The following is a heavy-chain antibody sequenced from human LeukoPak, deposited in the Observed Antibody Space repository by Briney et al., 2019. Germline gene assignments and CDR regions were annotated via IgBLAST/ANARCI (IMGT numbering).Heavy chain of an antibody. CDR2: ISPGDSET. J-gene: IGHJ6*02. V-gene: IGHV5-51*01. D-gene: IGHD6-6*01. CDR1: GYSFTSFR. CDR3: ARLPYSRSLYYYYYGMDV. Sequence: GESLKIFCKGSGYSFTSFRIDWVRQMPGKGLEWMGIISPGDSETTYSPSFQGQVTISADKSINTAYLQWSSLKASDTAIYYCARLPYSRSLYYYYYGMDVWGQGTTVTVS.